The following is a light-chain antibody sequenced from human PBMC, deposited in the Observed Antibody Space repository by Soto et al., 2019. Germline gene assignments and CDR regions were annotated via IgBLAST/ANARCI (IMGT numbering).Light chain of an antibody. CDR2: EVS. CDR1: SSDVGSYNR. J-gene: IGLJ2*01. Sequence: QSVLTQPPSVSGSPGQSVTISCTGTSSDVGSYNRVSWYQQPPGTAPKLMIYEVSNRPSGVPDRFSGSKSGNTASLTISGLQAEDEADYYCSSYTSSLGVFGGGTKLTVL. V-gene: IGLV2-18*02. CDR3: SSYTSSLGV.